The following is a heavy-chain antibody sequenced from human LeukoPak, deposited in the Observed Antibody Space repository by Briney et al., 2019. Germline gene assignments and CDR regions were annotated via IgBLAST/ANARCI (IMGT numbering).Heavy chain of an antibody. D-gene: IGHD3-22*01. V-gene: IGHV4-31*03. J-gene: IGHJ4*02. CDR3: ARADSSGYQYYFDY. CDR1: GGSISSGGYY. Sequence: SETLSLTCTVSGGSISSGGYYWSWIRQHPGKGLEWIGYIYYSGSTYYNPSLKSRVTIPVDTSKNQFSLKLSSVTAADTAVYYCARADSSGYQYYFDYWGQGTLVTVSS. CDR2: IYYSGST.